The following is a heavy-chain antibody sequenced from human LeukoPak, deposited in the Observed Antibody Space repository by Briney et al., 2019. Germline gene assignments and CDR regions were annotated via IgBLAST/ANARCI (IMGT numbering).Heavy chain of an antibody. CDR3: ARHRGYGDYTYNWFDP. CDR1: GGSIRSTNYY. J-gene: IGHJ5*02. D-gene: IGHD4-17*01. CDR2: MYYRGTT. Sequence: SETLSPTCTVSGGSIRSTNYYWGWIRQPPGKGLEWIGSMYYRGTTHYNPSLKSRVTISVDTSKNQFSLKLSSVTAADTAVYYCARHRGYGDYTYNWFDPWGQGTLVTVSS. V-gene: IGHV4-39*01.